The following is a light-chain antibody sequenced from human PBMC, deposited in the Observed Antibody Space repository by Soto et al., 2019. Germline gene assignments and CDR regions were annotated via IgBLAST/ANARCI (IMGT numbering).Light chain of an antibody. V-gene: IGKV1-39*01. Sequence: DIQMTQSPSSLSASVGDRVTITCRASESIARHLNWYQQKPGKAPNLLIYAASSLQNGVPSRFRGGGSGTDFTLTINNLQPEDFATYYCQRTYSTLSITFGQGTRLEIK. CDR3: QRTYSTLSIT. CDR2: AAS. J-gene: IGKJ5*01. CDR1: ESIARH.